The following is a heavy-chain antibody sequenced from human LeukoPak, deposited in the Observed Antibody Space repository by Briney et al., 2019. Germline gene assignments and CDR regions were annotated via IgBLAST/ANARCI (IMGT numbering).Heavy chain of an antibody. J-gene: IGHJ4*02. Sequence: GSLRLSCAVSGLTFSSSWMDWVRQAPGKGLEWVASINPDGNKKYSADSVKGRFTISRDNAENSLYLQMNSLRVEDTTFYYCARDLAYSRLDYWGQGMLVTVSS. D-gene: IGHD5-18*01. CDR2: INPDGNKK. CDR3: ARDLAYSRLDY. V-gene: IGHV3-7*01. CDR1: GLTFSSSW.